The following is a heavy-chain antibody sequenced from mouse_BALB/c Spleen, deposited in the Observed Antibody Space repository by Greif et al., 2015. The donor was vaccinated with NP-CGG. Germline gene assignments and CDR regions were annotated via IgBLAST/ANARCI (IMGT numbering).Heavy chain of an antibody. CDR2: ISSGSSTI. Sequence: EVKLMESGGGLAQPGGSRKLSCAASGFTFSSFGMHWVRQAPEKGLEWVAYISSGSSTIYYADTVKGRFTISRDNPKNTLFLQMTSLRSEDTAMYYCARSPTTVVAYYYAMDYWGQGTSVTVPS. V-gene: IGHV5-17*02. D-gene: IGHD1-1*01. J-gene: IGHJ4*01. CDR1: GFTFSSFG. CDR3: ARSPTTVVAYYYAMDY.